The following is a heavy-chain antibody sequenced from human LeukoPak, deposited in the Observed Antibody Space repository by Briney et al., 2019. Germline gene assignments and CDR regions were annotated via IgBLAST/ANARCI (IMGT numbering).Heavy chain of an antibody. J-gene: IGHJ4*02. D-gene: IGHD4-17*01. Sequence: PSETLSLTCTVSGGSISSGGYYWSWIRQHPGKGLEWIGYIYYSGSTYYNPSLKSRVTISVDTSKNQFSLKLSSVTAADTAVYYCARVPYGDYRFDYWGQGTLVTVSS. CDR3: ARVPYGDYRFDY. V-gene: IGHV4-31*03. CDR1: GGSISSGGYY. CDR2: IYYSGST.